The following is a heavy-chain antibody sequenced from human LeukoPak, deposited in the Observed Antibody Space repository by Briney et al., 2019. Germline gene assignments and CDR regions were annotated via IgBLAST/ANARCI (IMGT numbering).Heavy chain of an antibody. D-gene: IGHD1-26*01. CDR1: GGSISSYY. Sequence: PSETLSLTCTVSGGSISSYYWSWLRQPPGKGLEWIGYIYYSGSTYYNASLQSRVTISIETSKNQISLRLNSVTAADTAMYYCAKSGGYGLIDYWGQGTLVTVSS. CDR3: AKSGGYGLIDY. J-gene: IGHJ4*02. CDR2: IYYSGST. V-gene: IGHV4-59*04.